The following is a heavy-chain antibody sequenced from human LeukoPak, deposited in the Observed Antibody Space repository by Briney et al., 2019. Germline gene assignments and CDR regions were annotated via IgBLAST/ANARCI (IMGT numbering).Heavy chain of an antibody. Sequence: PGGSLRLSCAASGFTFSNAWMSWVRQAPGKGLAWVSGINNSGGSTYYADSVKGRFTISRDNSKNTLYLQMNSLRAEDTAVYYCARVLRYCSGGNCYSGGLGYMDVWGKGTTVTISS. D-gene: IGHD2-15*01. J-gene: IGHJ6*03. V-gene: IGHV3-23*01. CDR3: ARVLRYCSGGNCYSGGLGYMDV. CDR2: INNSGGST. CDR1: GFTFSNAW.